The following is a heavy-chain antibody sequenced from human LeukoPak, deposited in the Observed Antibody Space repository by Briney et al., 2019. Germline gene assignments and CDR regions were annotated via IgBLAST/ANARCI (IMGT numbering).Heavy chain of an antibody. CDR3: ARGGSIGFDY. V-gene: IGHV3-13*01. J-gene: IGHJ4*02. Sequence: GGSLRLSCAVSAFTFSNFDMHWVRQVTGKGLECVSSIGKGGDTYYLGSVKGRFTISRENAKNSLYLQMSSLRAGDRAVYYCARGGSIGFDYWGQGILVTVSS. CDR1: AFTFSNFD. CDR2: IGKGGDT. D-gene: IGHD2-15*01.